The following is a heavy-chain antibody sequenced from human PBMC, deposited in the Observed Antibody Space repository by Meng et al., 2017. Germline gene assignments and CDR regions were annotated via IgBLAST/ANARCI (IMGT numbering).Heavy chain of an antibody. J-gene: IGHJ4*02. V-gene: IGHV1-2*06. D-gene: IGHD6-13*01. Sequence: QGQLVQDWDEVTKHVAEAECSVKPSGNNCPDYYEHGVRQDPGQGLAWIGRIDPKNGDTHYAKKFQGRVTMTGDTSISTAYMDLSGLRSDDTAVYYCARDEDISAAGKLFGDYWGQGTLVTVSS. CDR3: ARDEDISAAGKLFGDY. CDR1: GNNCPDYY. CDR2: IDPKNGDT.